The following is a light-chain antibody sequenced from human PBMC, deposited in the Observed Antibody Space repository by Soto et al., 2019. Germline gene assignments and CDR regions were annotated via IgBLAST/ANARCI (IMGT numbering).Light chain of an antibody. J-gene: IGKJ1*01. Sequence: MAFTRTPRPLPLARGATASLSCSASQSVRSYLAWYQQKPGQAPRLLIYDASNRATGSPARFSGSGSGTDFTLTISSLEPEDFAVYYCQQRSNWPTFGQGTKVDI. CDR1: QSVRSY. V-gene: IGKV3-11*01. CDR3: QQRSNWPT. CDR2: DAS.